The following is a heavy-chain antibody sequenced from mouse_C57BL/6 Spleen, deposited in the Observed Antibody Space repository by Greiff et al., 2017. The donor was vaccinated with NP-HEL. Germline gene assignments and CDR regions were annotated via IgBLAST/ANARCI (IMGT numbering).Heavy chain of an antibody. Sequence: VQLQQPGAELVKPGASVKLSCKASGYTFTSYWMHWVKQRPGQGLEWIGMIHPNSGSTNYNEKFKSKATLTVDKSSSTAYMQLSSLTSEDSAVYYCARGGDGYDAMDYWGQGTSVTVSS. J-gene: IGHJ4*01. CDR1: GYTFTSYW. CDR3: ARGGDGYDAMDY. CDR2: IHPNSGST. V-gene: IGHV1-64*01. D-gene: IGHD2-3*01.